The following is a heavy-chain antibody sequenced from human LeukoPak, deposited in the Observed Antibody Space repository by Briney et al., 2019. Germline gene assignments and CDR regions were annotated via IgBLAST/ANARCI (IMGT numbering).Heavy chain of an antibody. V-gene: IGHV3-30*18. J-gene: IGHJ4*02. CDR2: ISYDGSNK. CDR1: GFTFSSYG. CDR3: AKGRDSRDFDY. D-gene: IGHD6-13*01. Sequence: GGSLRLSCAASGFTFSSYGMHWVRQAPGKGLEWVAVISYDGSNKYYADSVKGRFTISRDNSKNTLYLQMNSLRAEDTAVYYCAKGRDSRDFDYRGQGTLVTVSS.